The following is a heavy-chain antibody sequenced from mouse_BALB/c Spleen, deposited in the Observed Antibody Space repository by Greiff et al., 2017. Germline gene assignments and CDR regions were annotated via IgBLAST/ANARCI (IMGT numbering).Heavy chain of an antibody. D-gene: IGHD2-3*01. J-gene: IGHJ3*01. V-gene: IGHV1-4*01. CDR1: GYTFTSYT. Sequence: QVHVKQSGAELARPGASVKMSCKASGYTFTSYTMHWVKQRPGQGLEWIGYINPSSGYTNYNQKFKDKATLTADKSSSTAYMQLSSLTSEDSAVYYCARGGDGYYVFFAYWGQGTLVTVSA. CDR3: ARGGDGYYVFFAY. CDR2: INPSSGYT.